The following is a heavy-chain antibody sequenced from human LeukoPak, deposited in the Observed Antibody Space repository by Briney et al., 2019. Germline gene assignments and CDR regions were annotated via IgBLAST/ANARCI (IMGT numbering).Heavy chain of an antibody. V-gene: IGHV3-66*01. J-gene: IGHJ5*02. CDR2: IYSGGST. D-gene: IGHD3-10*01. CDR3: AREEDYYGSGSYFDP. CDR1: GFDFTNYG. Sequence: PGGTLRLSCTASGFDFTNYGMSWVRQAPGKGLEWVSVIYSGGSTYYADSVKGRFTISRDNSKNTPYLQMNSLRAEDTAVYYCAREEDYYGSGSYFDPWGQGTLVTVSS.